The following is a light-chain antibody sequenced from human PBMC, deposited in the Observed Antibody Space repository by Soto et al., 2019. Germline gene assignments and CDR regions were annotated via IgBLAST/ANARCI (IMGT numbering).Light chain of an antibody. CDR2: GNS. CDR3: QSYDSSLSGSNVV. CDR1: SSNIGAGYD. V-gene: IGLV1-40*01. J-gene: IGLJ2*01. Sequence: QSVLTQPPSVSGAPGQRVTISCTGSSSNIGAGYDVHWYQQLPGTAPKLLIYGNSNRPAGVPDRFSGSKSGTSASLAITGLQAEDEADYYCQSYDSSLSGSNVVFGGGPKLTAL.